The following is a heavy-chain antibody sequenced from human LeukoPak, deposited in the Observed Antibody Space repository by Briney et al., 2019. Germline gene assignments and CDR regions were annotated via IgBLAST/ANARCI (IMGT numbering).Heavy chain of an antibody. CDR1: GFTVSSNY. V-gene: IGHV3-53*04. J-gene: IGHJ4*02. D-gene: IGHD6-19*01. Sequence: SGGSLRLSCAASGFTVSSNYMSWVRQAPGKGLEWVSVIYSGGSTYYADSVKGRFTISRHNSKNTLYLQMNSLRAEDTAVYYCAREESSGWYPGVFDYWGREPGSPSPQ. CDR2: IYSGGST. CDR3: AREESSGWYPGVFDY.